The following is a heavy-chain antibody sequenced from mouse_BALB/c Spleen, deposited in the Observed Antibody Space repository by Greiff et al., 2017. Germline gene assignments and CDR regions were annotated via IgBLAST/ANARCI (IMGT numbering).Heavy chain of an antibody. CDR3: ARSQLGRDYFDY. D-gene: IGHD4-1*02. V-gene: IGHV3-8*02. Sequence: EVKLLESGPSLVKPSQTLSLTCSVTGDSITSGYWNWIRKFPGNKLEYMGYISYSGSTYYNPSLKSRISITRDTSKNQYYLQLNSVTTEDTATYYCARSQLGRDYFDYWGQGTTLTVSS. J-gene: IGHJ2*01. CDR1: GDSITSGY. CDR2: ISYSGST.